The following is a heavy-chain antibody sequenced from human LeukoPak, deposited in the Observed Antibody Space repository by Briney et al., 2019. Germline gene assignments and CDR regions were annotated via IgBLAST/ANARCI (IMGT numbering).Heavy chain of an antibody. CDR1: GFTFSSYA. V-gene: IGHV3-30-3*01. CDR3: ARDTEFSNYYDSSGFDY. CDR2: ISYDGSNK. D-gene: IGHD3-22*01. Sequence: GRSLRLSCAASGFTFSSYAMHWVRQAPGKGLEWVAVISYDGSNKYYADSVKGRFTISRDNSKNTLYLQMNSLRAEDTAVYYCARDTEFSNYYDSSGFDYWGQGTLVTVSS. J-gene: IGHJ4*02.